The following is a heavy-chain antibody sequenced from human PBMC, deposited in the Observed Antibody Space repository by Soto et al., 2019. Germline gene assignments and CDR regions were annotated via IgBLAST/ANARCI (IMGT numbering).Heavy chain of an antibody. CDR3: ARVSGSDYYGMDV. D-gene: IGHD1-26*01. V-gene: IGHV4-4*02. Sequence: QVQLQESGPGLVKPSGTLSLTCAVSGGSISSSNWWSWVRQPPGKGLEWIGEIYHSGSTNYNPSLRRRVTISVAKSKNQFPLKPSSVTAADTAVYYCARVSGSDYYGMDVWGQGTTVTVSS. CDR1: GGSISSSNW. CDR2: IYHSGST. J-gene: IGHJ6*02.